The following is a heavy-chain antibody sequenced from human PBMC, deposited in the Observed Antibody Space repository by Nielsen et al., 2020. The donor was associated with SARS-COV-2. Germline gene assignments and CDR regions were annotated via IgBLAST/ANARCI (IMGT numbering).Heavy chain of an antibody. V-gene: IGHV1-69*04. J-gene: IGHJ4*02. CDR3: ASTGYSSSWYPDY. CDR1: GYTFTSYG. CDR2: IIPILGIA. Sequence: SVKVSCKASGYTFTSYGISWVRQAPGQGLEWMGRIIPILGIANYAQKFQGRVTITADKSTSTAYMELSSLRSEDTAVYYCASTGYSSSWYPDYWGQGTLVTVSS. D-gene: IGHD6-13*01.